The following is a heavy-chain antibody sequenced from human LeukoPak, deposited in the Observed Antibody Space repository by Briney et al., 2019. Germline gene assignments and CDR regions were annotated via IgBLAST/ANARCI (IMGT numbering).Heavy chain of an antibody. CDR3: VRVRWLQFFDY. CDR2: IYSGGST. V-gene: IGHV3-66*01. D-gene: IGHD5-24*01. J-gene: IGHJ4*02. CDR1: VFTFSSNY. Sequence: PGGSLRLSCAVSVFTFSSNYMSWVRRAPGKGREWGSVIYSGGSTYYAASVKGRFTISRDNSKNTLYLQMNSLRAEDTAVYYCVRVRWLQFFDYWGQGSLVTVSS.